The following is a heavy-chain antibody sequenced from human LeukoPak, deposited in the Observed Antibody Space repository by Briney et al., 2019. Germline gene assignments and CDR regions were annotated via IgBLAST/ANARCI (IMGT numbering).Heavy chain of an antibody. CDR2: INHSGST. J-gene: IGHJ6*03. Sequence: SETLSLTCAVYGGSFSGYYWSWIRQPPGKGLEWIGEINHSGSTNYNTSLKRRVTISVDTSKNQFSLKLSSVTAADTAVYYCARGRQDVTMIVVVMTAVSYYLDVWGKGTTVTVS. D-gene: IGHD3-22*01. CDR3: ARGRQDVTMIVVVMTAVSYYLDV. V-gene: IGHV4-34*01. CDR1: GGSFSGYY.